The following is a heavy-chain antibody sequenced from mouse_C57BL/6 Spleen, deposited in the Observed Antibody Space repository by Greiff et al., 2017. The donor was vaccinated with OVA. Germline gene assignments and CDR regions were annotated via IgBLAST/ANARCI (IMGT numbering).Heavy chain of an antibody. CDR1: GYTFTSYG. Sequence: VQLQQSGAELARPGASVKLSCKASGYTFTSYGISWVKQRTGQGLEWIGEIYPRSGNTYYNEKFKGKATLTADKSSSTAYMELRSLTSEDSAVYFCARGGYGSSERYFDVWGTGTTVTGSS. CDR3: ARGGYGSSERYFDV. V-gene: IGHV1-81*01. D-gene: IGHD1-1*01. CDR2: IYPRSGNT. J-gene: IGHJ1*03.